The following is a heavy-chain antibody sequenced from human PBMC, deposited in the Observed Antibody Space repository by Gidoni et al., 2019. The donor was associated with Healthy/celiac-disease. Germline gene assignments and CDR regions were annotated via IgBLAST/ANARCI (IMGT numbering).Heavy chain of an antibody. CDR3: TTDEIDFWSGYTKDY. J-gene: IGHJ4*02. V-gene: IGHV3-15*01. Sequence: EVQLVESGGGLVKPGGSLILSCSASVFLFSHAWMSWFRQAPGKGLEWVGRIKSKTDGGTTEYAAPVKGRFTISRDDSKNKQNLQMNSLKTEDTAVYYCTTDEIDFWSGYTKDYWGQGTLVTVSS. CDR1: VFLFSHAW. D-gene: IGHD3-3*01. CDR2: IKSKTDGGTT.